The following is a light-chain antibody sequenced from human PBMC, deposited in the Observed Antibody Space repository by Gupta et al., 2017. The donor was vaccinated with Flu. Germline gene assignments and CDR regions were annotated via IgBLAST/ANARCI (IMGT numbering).Light chain of an antibody. CDR2: KAS. CDR1: QSISSW. V-gene: IGKV1-5*03. J-gene: IGKJ2*03. CDR3: QQYHTFSS. Sequence: DIQMTQSPSTLSASVGDRVTITCRASQSISSWLAWYQQKPGKAPKLLIYKASSLERGVPSRFSGSGSGTDFTLTISSLQPDDFATYYCQQYHTFSSFGQGTKLEIK.